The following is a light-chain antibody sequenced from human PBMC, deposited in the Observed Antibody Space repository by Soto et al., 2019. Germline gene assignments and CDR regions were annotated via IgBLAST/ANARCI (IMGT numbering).Light chain of an antibody. V-gene: IGKV3-20*01. CDR1: QSVSSSY. CDR2: GAS. J-gene: IGKJ1*01. Sequence: EIVLTQSPGTLSLSPGERATLSCRASQSVSSSYLAWYQQKPGQAPRLLIYGASSRATGIPDRFSGSGSGTNVTLTISRLEAEDFAVDYCQQYGSSSWTFGQGTKVEIK. CDR3: QQYGSSSWT.